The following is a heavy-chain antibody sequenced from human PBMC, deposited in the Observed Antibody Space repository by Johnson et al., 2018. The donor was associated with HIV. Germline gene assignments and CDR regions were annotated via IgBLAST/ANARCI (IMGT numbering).Heavy chain of an antibody. CDR2: ISGSGGST. Sequence: VQLVESGGVLVQPGGSLRLSFAASGFPFLISALLLVRHSPGNGLEWVSAISGSGGSTYDADSVKGRFTISRDHSNNTLYLQMNSLRAEDTAVYYCARAVFIPYLDAVDIWGHGTLVTGSS. CDR3: ARAVFIPYLDAVDI. D-gene: IGHD3-22*01. V-gene: IGHV3-23*04. CDR1: GFPFLISA. J-gene: IGHJ3*02.